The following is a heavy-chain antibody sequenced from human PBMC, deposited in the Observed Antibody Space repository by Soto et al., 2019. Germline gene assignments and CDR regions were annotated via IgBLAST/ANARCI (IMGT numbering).Heavy chain of an antibody. V-gene: IGHV3-73*01. Sequence: GGSLRLSCAPSGFTFSGSAMHWVRQASGKGLEWVGRIRSKANSYATAYAASVKGRFTISRDDSKNTAYLQMNSLKTEDTAVYYCTGGITIFGVRGGWYYYYMDVWGKGTTVTVSS. D-gene: IGHD3-3*01. CDR3: TGGITIFGVRGGWYYYYMDV. CDR1: GFTFSGSA. J-gene: IGHJ6*03. CDR2: IRSKANSYAT.